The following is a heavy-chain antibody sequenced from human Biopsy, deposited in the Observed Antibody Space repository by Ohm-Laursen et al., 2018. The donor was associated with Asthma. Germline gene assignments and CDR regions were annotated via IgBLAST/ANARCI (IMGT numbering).Heavy chain of an antibody. J-gene: IGHJ4*02. CDR1: GFSFGSFG. CDR3: ASRGGDFWSGYYMDY. D-gene: IGHD3-3*01. V-gene: IGHV3-30*03. CDR2: ISFDGRYG. Sequence: SLRLSCAASGFSFGSFGMHWVRQVPGKGPEWVALISFDGRYGYYADSVKGRFTISRDNPMKRLYLQMSSLTAEDTAVYYCASRGGDFWSGYYMDYWGQGTLVTVSS.